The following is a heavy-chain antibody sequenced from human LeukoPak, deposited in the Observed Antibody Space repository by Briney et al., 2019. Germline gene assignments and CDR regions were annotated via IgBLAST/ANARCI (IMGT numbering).Heavy chain of an antibody. J-gene: IGHJ4*02. Sequence: GGSLRLSCAASGFNFSTYSMNWVRQAPGKGPEWIAYISGSSVAIYYADSVKGRFTISRDNAKNSLSLQMNSLRAEDTAVYYCAKGSPSSSSWYRRGFDYWGQGTLVTVSS. V-gene: IGHV3-48*01. CDR1: GFNFSTYS. CDR2: ISGSSVAI. D-gene: IGHD6-13*01. CDR3: AKGSPSSSSWYRRGFDY.